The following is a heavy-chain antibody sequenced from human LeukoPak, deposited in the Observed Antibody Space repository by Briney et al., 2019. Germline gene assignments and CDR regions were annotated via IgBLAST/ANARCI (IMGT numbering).Heavy chain of an antibody. J-gene: IGHJ5*02. D-gene: IGHD3-3*01. Sequence: SGTLSLTCAVYGGSFSGYYWSWIRQPPGKGLEWIGEINHSGSTNYNPSLKSRVTISVDTSKNQFSLKLSSVTAADTAVYYCARVPLRFLSWFDPWGQGTLVTVSS. V-gene: IGHV4-34*01. CDR1: GGSFSGYY. CDR3: ARVPLRFLSWFDP. CDR2: INHSGST.